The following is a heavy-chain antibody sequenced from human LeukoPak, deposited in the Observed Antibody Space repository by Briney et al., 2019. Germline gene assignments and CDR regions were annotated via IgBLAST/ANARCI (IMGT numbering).Heavy chain of an antibody. CDR3: ARGYSSRGGAFDI. D-gene: IGHD5-18*01. V-gene: IGHV3-7*01. CDR2: IKPDGSDS. CDR1: GFTFSNYW. J-gene: IGHJ3*02. Sequence: GESLRLSCAASGFTFSNYWMTWVRQAPGKGLEWVANIKPDGSDSYYVDSVKGRFTISRDNSKNTLYLQMNSLRAEDTAVYYCARGYSSRGGAFDIWGQGTMVTVSS.